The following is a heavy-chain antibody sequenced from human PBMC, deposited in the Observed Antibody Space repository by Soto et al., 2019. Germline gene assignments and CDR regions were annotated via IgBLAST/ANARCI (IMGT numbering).Heavy chain of an antibody. CDR2: INPNSGGT. J-gene: IGHJ5*02. CDR3: AREKSASLTFDP. Sequence: ASVKVSCTASGYTFTGYYMHWVRQAPGQGLEWMGWINPNSGGTNYAQKFQGWVTMTRDTSISTAYMELSRLRSDDTAVYYCAREKSASLTFDPWDQGTLVTVSS. V-gene: IGHV1-2*04. D-gene: IGHD6-6*01. CDR1: GYTFTGYY.